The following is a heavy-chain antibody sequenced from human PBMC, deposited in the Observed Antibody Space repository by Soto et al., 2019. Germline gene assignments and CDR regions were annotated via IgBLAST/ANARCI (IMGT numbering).Heavy chain of an antibody. V-gene: IGHV4-39*01. CDR3: STRAYDTNGYYRFDP. Sequence: SETLSLTCNVSGGSLNNTNYYWGWIRQPPGKGLEWIGSGYYTGSTYYNPSLRSRLTISVDTSKNQFSLTLSAVTAADTAMYYCSTRAYDTNGYYRFDPWGQGTLVTVSS. CDR2: GYYTGST. CDR1: GGSLNNTNYY. D-gene: IGHD3-22*01. J-gene: IGHJ5*01.